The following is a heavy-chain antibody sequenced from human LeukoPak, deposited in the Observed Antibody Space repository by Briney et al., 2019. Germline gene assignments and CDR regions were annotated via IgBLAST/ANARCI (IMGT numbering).Heavy chain of an antibody. CDR3: ARDNVAMGATNQLPFDY. Sequence: GSSVKVSCKASGGTFSSYAISWVRQAPGQGLEWMGGIIPIFGTANYARKFQGRVTITADESTSTAYMELSSLRSEDTAVYYCARDNVAMGATNQLPFDYWGQGTLVTVSS. CDR2: IIPIFGTA. D-gene: IGHD1-26*01. CDR1: GGTFSSYA. V-gene: IGHV1-69*01. J-gene: IGHJ4*02.